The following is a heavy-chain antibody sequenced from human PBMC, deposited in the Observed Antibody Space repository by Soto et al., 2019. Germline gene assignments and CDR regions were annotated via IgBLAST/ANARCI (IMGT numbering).Heavy chain of an antibody. CDR3: ARDRGPSSGYYPYWFDP. J-gene: IGHJ5*02. Sequence: QVKLVQSGAEVRKPGSSVKVSCKASGDTFSSYAITWVRQAPGQGLEWMGGIIPIFGTANYAQKFQGRVTITADESTSTAYMELSSLRSEDTAVYYCARDRGPSSGYYPYWFDPWGQGTLVTVSS. V-gene: IGHV1-69*12. D-gene: IGHD3-22*01. CDR1: GDTFSSYA. CDR2: IIPIFGTA.